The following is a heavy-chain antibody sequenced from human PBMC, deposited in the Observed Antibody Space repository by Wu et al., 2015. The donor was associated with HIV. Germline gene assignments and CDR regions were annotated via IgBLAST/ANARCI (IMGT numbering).Heavy chain of an antibody. Sequence: QVQLVQSGAEVKKPGSTLKVSCKSSGGSFSSYPMSWVRQAPGQGLEWMGGIIPIFGAAIYAQKFQGRVTITTDDSTSTAYMELNSLRSDDTAIYYCAITNRILINGIDYYHHYGMDVWGQGTTVTVSS. CDR1: GGSFSSYP. V-gene: IGHV1-69*05. J-gene: IGHJ6*01. CDR3: AITNRILINGIDYYHHYGMDV. D-gene: IGHD2-8*01. CDR2: IIPIFGAA.